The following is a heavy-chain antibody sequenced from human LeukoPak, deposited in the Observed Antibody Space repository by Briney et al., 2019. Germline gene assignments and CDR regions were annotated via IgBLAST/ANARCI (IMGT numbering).Heavy chain of an antibody. Sequence: PGGSLRLSRAASGFTFSSYSMNWVRQAPGKGLEWVSSISSSSSYIYYADSVKGRFTISRDNAKNSLYLQMNSLRAEDTAVYYCASVYCSGGSCYSAPKAQYYYYGMDVWGQGTTVTVSS. J-gene: IGHJ6*02. CDR2: ISSSSSYI. CDR3: ASVYCSGGSCYSAPKAQYYYYGMDV. V-gene: IGHV3-21*01. CDR1: GFTFSSYS. D-gene: IGHD2-15*01.